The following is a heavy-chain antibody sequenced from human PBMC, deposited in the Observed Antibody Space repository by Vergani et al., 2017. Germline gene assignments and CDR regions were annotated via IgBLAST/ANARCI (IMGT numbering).Heavy chain of an antibody. CDR2: ISSSSSYI. CDR1: GFTFSSYS. CDR3: ARDYLAAVAGWLY. V-gene: IGHV3-21*01. D-gene: IGHD6-19*01. J-gene: IGHJ4*02. Sequence: EVQLVESGGGLVKPGGSLRLSCAASGFTFSSYSMNWVRQAPGKGLEWVSSISSSSSYIYYADSVKGRFTISRDNAKNSLYLQMNSLRAEDTAVYYCARDYLAAVAGWLYWGQGTLVTVSS.